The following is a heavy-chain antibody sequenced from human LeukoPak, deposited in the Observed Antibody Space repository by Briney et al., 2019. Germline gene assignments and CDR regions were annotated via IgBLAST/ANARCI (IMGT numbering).Heavy chain of an antibody. J-gene: IGHJ4*02. CDR1: GGSISSYH. V-gene: IGHV4-59*01. D-gene: IGHD2-15*01. CDR2: IYYSGST. CDR3: ARGGRYCSGGSCYTVWDYFDY. Sequence: SETLSLTCTVSGGSISSYHWSWIRQPPGKGLEWIGYIYYSGSTNYNPSLKSRVTISVDTSKNQFSLKLSSVTAADTAVYYCARGGRYCSGGSCYTVWDYFDYWGQGTLVTVSS.